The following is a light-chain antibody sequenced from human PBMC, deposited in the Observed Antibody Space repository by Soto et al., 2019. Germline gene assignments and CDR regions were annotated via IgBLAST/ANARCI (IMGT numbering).Light chain of an antibody. V-gene: IGLV2-14*01. CDR1: SSDVGGYNY. CDR2: EVS. J-gene: IGLJ1*01. Sequence: QSALTQPVSVSGSPGQSITISCTGTSSDVGGYNYVSWYQQHPGKAPKLMIYEVSNRPSGVSNRFSGSKSGNTASLTISGLQAEDEADYYCSPYTSSSTYVFGTGTKVTVL. CDR3: SPYTSSSTYV.